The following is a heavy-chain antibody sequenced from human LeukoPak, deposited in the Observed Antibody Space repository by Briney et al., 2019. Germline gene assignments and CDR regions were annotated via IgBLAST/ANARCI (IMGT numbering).Heavy chain of an antibody. CDR3: ARDKGSDWNYWDC. CDR1: GFTFSSYS. V-gene: IGHV3-48*01. D-gene: IGHD3-9*01. Sequence: GGSLRLSCAASGFTFSSYSMNWVRQAPGKGLEWVSYISSSSSTIYYADSVKGRFTISRDNAKNSLYLQMNSLRAEDTAVYYCARDKGSDWNYWDCWGQGTLVTVSS. CDR2: ISSSSSTI. J-gene: IGHJ4*02.